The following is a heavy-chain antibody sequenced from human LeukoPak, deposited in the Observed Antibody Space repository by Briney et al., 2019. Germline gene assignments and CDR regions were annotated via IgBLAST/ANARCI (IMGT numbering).Heavy chain of an antibody. CDR1: GFTFSSYS. J-gene: IGHJ4*02. V-gene: IGHV3-48*02. D-gene: IGHD4-17*01. CDR2: ISSGSSTT. Sequence: TGGSLRLSCAASGFTFSSYSMNWVRQAPGVGLEWVSYISSGSSTTYYADSVQGRFTISRDNAKNSLYLQMNSLRDEDTAVYYCARNGRYGDYAGYWGQGTLVTVSS. CDR3: ARNGRYGDYAGY.